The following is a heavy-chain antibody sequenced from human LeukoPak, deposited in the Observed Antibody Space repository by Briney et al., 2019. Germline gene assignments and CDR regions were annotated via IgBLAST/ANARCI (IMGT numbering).Heavy chain of an antibody. CDR2: ISGSGGST. Sequence: GGPLRLSCAASGFTFSSYAMRWVRHAPGKGLEWVSAISGSGGSTYYADSVKGRLTISRDNSKNTLYLQMNSMRAEDTAVYDCAKVGGGYADRDRLDYWGQGTLVTVSS. J-gene: IGHJ4*02. CDR1: GFTFSSYA. V-gene: IGHV3-23*01. D-gene: IGHD5-12*01. CDR3: AKVGGGYADRDRLDY.